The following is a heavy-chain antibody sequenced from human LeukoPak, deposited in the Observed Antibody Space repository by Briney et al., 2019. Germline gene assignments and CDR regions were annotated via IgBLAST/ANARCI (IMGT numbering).Heavy chain of an antibody. Sequence: ASVKVSCKASGYTFTSYGISWVRQAPGQGLEWMGWISAYNGNTNYAQKLQGRVTMTTDTSTSTAYMELRSLRSEDTAVYYCARGYGSSWFRYYYGMDVWGQGTTVTVSS. CDR3: ARGYGSSWFRYYYGMDV. CDR2: ISAYNGNT. J-gene: IGHJ6*02. D-gene: IGHD6-13*01. CDR1: GYTFTSYG. V-gene: IGHV1-18*01.